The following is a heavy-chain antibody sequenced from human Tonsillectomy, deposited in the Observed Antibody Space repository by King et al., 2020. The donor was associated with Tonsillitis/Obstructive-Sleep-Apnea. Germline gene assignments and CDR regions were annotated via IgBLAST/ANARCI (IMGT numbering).Heavy chain of an antibody. D-gene: IGHD3-16*01. CDR2: LYYDGSNK. J-gene: IGHJ6*02. Sequence: VQLVESGGGVVQPGRSLRLSCAASGFTFSSYGMNWVRQAPGKGLEWVAVLYYDGSNKYYGDSVKGRFTISRDNSKNTLYLQMNSLRAEDTAVYYCARDLVGGVSSAYRFYFYYYGIDVWGQGTAVPVSS. CDR3: ARDLVGGVSSAYRFYFYYYGIDV. CDR1: GFTFSSYG. V-gene: IGHV3-33*01.